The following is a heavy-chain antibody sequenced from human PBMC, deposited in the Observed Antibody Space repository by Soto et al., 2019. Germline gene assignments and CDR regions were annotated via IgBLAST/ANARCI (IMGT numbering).Heavy chain of an antibody. CDR3: ARDKGLCSDTSCPDFDY. D-gene: IGHD2-15*01. CDR1: GGTLSSYT. CDR2: VIPNLGVT. J-gene: IGHJ4*02. Sequence: QVQLVQSGAEVKKPGSSVKVSCKASGGTLSSYTFSWVRQAPGQGLEWMGRVIPNLGVTNYAKKFQGRFTIVVDTSTSTAYLELNRLTYEDTAVYYGARDKGLCSDTSCPDFDYWGQGTLVTVSS. V-gene: IGHV1-69*08.